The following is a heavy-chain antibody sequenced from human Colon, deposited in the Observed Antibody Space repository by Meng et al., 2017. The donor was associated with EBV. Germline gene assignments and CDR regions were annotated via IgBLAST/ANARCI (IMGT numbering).Heavy chain of an antibody. D-gene: IGHD3-10*01. CDR3: ARRGPSGNFSP. V-gene: IGHV4-34*01. CDR2: IDHRGNT. Sequence: QWQPKQWGAGLLKPSETLARSCAVYGGSFRDYYWTWIRHPPGKGLEWIGEIDHRGNTKYNPSLKSRVTISLDTSKKQFSLKVSSVTAADSAVYYCARRGPSGNFSPWSQGALVTVSS. CDR1: GGSFRDYY. J-gene: IGHJ5*02.